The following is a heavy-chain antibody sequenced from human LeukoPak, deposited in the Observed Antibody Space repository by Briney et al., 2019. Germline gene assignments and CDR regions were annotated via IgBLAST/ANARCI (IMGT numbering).Heavy chain of an antibody. CDR2: ISGSGGST. V-gene: IGHV3-23*01. Sequence: PSETLSLTCAVSGGSISSSNWWSWVRQAPGKGLEWVSAISGSGGSTYYADSVKGRFTISRDNSKNTLYLQMNSLRAEDTAVYYCAKASRVYGGNQPYFDYWGQGTLVTVSS. CDR1: GGSISSSN. J-gene: IGHJ4*02. CDR3: AKASRVYGGNQPYFDY. D-gene: IGHD4-23*01.